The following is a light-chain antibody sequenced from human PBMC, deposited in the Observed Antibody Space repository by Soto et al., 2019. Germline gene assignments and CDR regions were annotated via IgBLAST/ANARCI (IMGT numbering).Light chain of an antibody. CDR1: SSDVGSYNL. Sequence: QSALTQPASVSGSPGQSITLSCTGTSSDVGSYNLVSWYQQHPGKAPKLIIYDVSSRPSGVSNRFSGSKSGNTASLTISGLQAEDEADYYCSSHTSSSTPYVFGTGTKLTVL. J-gene: IGLJ1*01. V-gene: IGLV2-14*02. CDR2: DVS. CDR3: SSHTSSSTPYV.